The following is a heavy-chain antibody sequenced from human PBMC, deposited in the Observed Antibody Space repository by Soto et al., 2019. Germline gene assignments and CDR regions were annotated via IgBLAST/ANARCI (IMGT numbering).Heavy chain of an antibody. CDR3: ARDPHYDILTGYETYYYGMDV. Sequence: SVKVSCKASGGTFSSYAISWVRQAPGQGLEWMGGIIPIFGTANYAQKFQGRVTMTRDTSTSTAYMELSSLRSEDTAVYYCARDPHYDILTGYETYYYGMDVWGQGTTVTVSS. CDR2: IIPIFGTA. D-gene: IGHD3-9*01. V-gene: IGHV1-69*05. CDR1: GGTFSSYA. J-gene: IGHJ6*02.